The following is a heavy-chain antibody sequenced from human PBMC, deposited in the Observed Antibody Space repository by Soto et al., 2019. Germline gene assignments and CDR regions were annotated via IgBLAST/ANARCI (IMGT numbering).Heavy chain of an antibody. J-gene: IGHJ4*02. CDR2: IYYSGST. D-gene: IGHD2-21*02. V-gene: IGHV4-30-4*01. CDR3: ARRGGCGGDCYSGGNDY. Sequence: SETLSLTCTVSGGSISSGDYYWSWIRQPPGKGLEWIGYIYYSGSTYYNPSLKSRVTISVDTSKNQFSLKLSSVTAADTAVYYCARRGGCGGDCYSGGNDYWGQGTLVTVSS. CDR1: GGSISSGDYY.